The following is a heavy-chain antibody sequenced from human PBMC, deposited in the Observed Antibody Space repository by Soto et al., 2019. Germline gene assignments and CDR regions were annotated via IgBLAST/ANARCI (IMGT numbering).Heavy chain of an antibody. CDR3: ARAGGYCGGDCYSPEHFDY. V-gene: IGHV3-21*01. J-gene: IGHJ4*02. Sequence: GGSLRLSCAASGFTFSSYSMNWVRQAPGKGLEWVSSISSSSSYIYYADSVKGRFTISRDNAKNSLYLQMNSLRAEDTAVYYCARAGGYCGGDCYSPEHFDYWGQGTLVTAPQ. D-gene: IGHD2-21*02. CDR1: GFTFSSYS. CDR2: ISSSSSYI.